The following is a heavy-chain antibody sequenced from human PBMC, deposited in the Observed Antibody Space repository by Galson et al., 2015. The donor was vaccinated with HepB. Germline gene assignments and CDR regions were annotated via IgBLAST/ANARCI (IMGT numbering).Heavy chain of an antibody. CDR2: TYYRSKWYN. CDR1: GDSVSSNSAA. V-gene: IGHV6-1*01. Sequence: CAISGDSVSSNSAAWNWIRQSPSRGLEWLGRTYYRSKWYNDYAVSVKSRITINPDTSKNQFSLQLNSVTPEDTAVYYCARFVAAAAEYYYGMDVWGQGTTVTVSS. D-gene: IGHD6-13*01. J-gene: IGHJ6*02. CDR3: ARFVAAAAEYYYGMDV.